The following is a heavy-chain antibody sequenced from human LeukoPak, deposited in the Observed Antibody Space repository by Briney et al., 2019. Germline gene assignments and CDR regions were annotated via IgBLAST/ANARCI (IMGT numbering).Heavy chain of an antibody. V-gene: IGHV3-30*18. Sequence: PAMTVRLSCAASGFTFSSYGMHGHGQAPGKGLEGVAGISYGGRNKYYADSVKDRFNIYSNNSKNTQYLQITSLRAEETAVYYCAKSFFSRECSSTSCYLYSDYWGQGTLVTVSS. J-gene: IGHJ4*02. CDR3: AKSFFSRECSSTSCYLYSDY. CDR1: GFTFSSYG. CDR2: ISYGGRNK. D-gene: IGHD2-2*01.